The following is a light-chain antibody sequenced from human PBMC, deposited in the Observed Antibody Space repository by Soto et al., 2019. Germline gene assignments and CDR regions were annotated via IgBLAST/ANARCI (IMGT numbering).Light chain of an antibody. CDR3: QQYNSYWT. Sequence: IQMTQSPSTLSASVGDRVTITCRASQSISSWLAWYQQKPGKAPKLLIYDASSLESGVPSRFSGSGSGTEFTLTISGLQPDDFATYYCQQYNSYWTFGQGTKV. CDR2: DAS. CDR1: QSISSW. V-gene: IGKV1-5*01. J-gene: IGKJ1*01.